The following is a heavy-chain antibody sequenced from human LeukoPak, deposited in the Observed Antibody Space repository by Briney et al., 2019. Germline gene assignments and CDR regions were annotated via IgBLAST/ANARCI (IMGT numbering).Heavy chain of an antibody. J-gene: IGHJ5*02. V-gene: IGHV4-4*07. Sequence: SETLSHTSTVPGGSLSRYYRSWVRPPAGKRLEWIGRIYTSGSTNYNPSLKRRVTMSVDTSKKQFSLKLSSVTAADTAVYYCAREEDNWNDVRWFYPWGQGTLVTVSS. D-gene: IGHD1-1*01. CDR1: GGSLSRYY. CDR3: AREEDNWNDVRWFYP. CDR2: IYTSGST.